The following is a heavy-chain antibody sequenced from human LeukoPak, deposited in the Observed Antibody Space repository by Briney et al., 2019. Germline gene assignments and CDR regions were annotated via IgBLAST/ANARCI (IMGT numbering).Heavy chain of an antibody. D-gene: IGHD3-10*01. Sequence: SVKVSCKASGGTFSSYAISWVRQAPGQGLEWMGGIIPIFGTANYAQKFQGRVTITADESTSTAYMELSSLRSEDTAVYYCARSTMVRGVINFDYWGQGTLVTVSS. CDR1: GGTFSSYA. CDR3: ARSTMVRGVINFDY. CDR2: IIPIFGTA. V-gene: IGHV1-69*13. J-gene: IGHJ4*02.